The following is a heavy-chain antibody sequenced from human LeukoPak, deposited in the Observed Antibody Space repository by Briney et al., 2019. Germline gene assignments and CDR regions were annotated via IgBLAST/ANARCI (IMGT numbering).Heavy chain of an antibody. CDR1: GYSFTNNW. CDR3: ARSYNSGWSFDAFDL. Sequence: GESLKISCKGSGYSFTNNWIGWVRQMPGKGLEWMGIFYPDDSDTRYSPPFEGQVTISADKSISTVYLQWRSLKASDTAMYYCARSYNSGWSFDAFDLWGQGTMVTVSS. V-gene: IGHV5-51*01. J-gene: IGHJ3*01. D-gene: IGHD6-19*01. CDR2: FYPDDSDT.